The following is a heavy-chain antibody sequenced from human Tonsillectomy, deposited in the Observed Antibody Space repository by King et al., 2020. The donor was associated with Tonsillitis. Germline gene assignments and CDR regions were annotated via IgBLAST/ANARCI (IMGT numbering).Heavy chain of an antibody. CDR3: AKGHRGDYDFWSGSTYYYYVYGMDV. Sequence: VQLVESGGGVVQPGKSLRLSCAASGFTFSSYGMQWVRQAPGKGLEWVAVITYDGSNEYYADSVKGRFTISRDSSKNTLYLQMNSLRVEDTAVYYCAKGHRGDYDFWSGSTYYYYVYGMDVWGQGTTVTVSS. D-gene: IGHD3-3*01. CDR2: ITYDGSNE. J-gene: IGHJ6*02. V-gene: IGHV3-30*18. CDR1: GFTFSSYG.